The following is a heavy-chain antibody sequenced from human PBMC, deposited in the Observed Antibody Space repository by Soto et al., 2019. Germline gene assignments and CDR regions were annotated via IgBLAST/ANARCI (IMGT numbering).Heavy chain of an antibody. J-gene: IGHJ6*02. CDR2: IIPVFGTA. CDR3: ASQPPRLTARPNYGRDV. CDR1: GGTFSSYA. V-gene: IGHV1-69*01. D-gene: IGHD3-16*01. Sequence: QVQLVQSGAEVKKPGSSVKVSCKASGGTFSSYAISWVRQAPGQGLEWMGGIIPVFGTANYAQKFQGSVTITADEPTSTDGMELSRLRSADTAGYYCASQPPRLTARPNYGRDVWGRGSTVAVSS.